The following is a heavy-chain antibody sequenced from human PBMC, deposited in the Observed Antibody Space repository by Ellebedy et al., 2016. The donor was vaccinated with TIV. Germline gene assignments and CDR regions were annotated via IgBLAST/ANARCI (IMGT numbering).Heavy chain of an antibody. V-gene: IGHV1-2*02. CDR1: GYMFTDYC. Sequence: ASVKVSXKASGYMFTDYCMHWVRQAPGQGLEWMGWINPNSGGTNYAQKFQGRVTMTRDTSISTAYMELSRVRSDDTAMYYCAREGDLPRGNWFDPWGQGTLVTVSS. D-gene: IGHD3-16*01. CDR2: INPNSGGT. CDR3: AREGDLPRGNWFDP. J-gene: IGHJ5*02.